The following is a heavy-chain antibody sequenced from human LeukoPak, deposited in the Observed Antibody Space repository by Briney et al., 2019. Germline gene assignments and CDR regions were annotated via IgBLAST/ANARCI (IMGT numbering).Heavy chain of an antibody. Sequence: ASVKVSCKASGYTFTDYYMHWVRQAPGQGLEWMGRINPNSGGTNYAQKFQGRVTMTRDTSISTAYMELSRLRSDDTAVYYCARGKGELRRGSWFDPWGQGTLVTVSS. D-gene: IGHD1-26*01. CDR3: ARGKGELRRGSWFDP. J-gene: IGHJ5*02. CDR1: GYTFTDYY. V-gene: IGHV1-2*06. CDR2: INPNSGGT.